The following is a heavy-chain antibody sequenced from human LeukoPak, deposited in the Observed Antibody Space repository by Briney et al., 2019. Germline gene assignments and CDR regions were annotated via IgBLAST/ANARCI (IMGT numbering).Heavy chain of an antibody. CDR2: ISSSSSTI. CDR1: GFTFSSYS. D-gene: IGHD3-10*01. Sequence: GGSLRLSCAASGFTFSSYSMNWVRQAPGKGLEWVSKISSSSSTIYYADSVKGRFTLSRDNAKNSLYLQLNSLRAEDTAVYYCARGALWFGEDYYFDYWGQGTLVTVSS. V-gene: IGHV3-48*01. CDR3: ARGALWFGEDYYFDY. J-gene: IGHJ4*02.